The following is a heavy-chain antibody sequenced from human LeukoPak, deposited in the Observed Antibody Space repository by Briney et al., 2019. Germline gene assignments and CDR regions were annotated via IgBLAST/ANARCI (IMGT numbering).Heavy chain of an antibody. V-gene: IGHV3-30*02. CDR2: IRYDESNK. D-gene: IGHD4-17*01. CDR1: GFTFSSYG. CDR3: ARGLNRYFTTVTPLGDY. Sequence: GGSLRLSCAASGFTFSSYGMHWVSQAPGKGPEWVAFIRYDESNKYYTDSVKGRFTISRDNSKNTLYLQMNSLRVDDTAVYYCARGLNRYFTTVTPLGDYWGQGTLVTVSS. J-gene: IGHJ4*02.